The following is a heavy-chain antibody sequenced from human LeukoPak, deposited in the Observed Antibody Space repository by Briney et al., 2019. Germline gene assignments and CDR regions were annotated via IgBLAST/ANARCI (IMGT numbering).Heavy chain of an antibody. CDR1: GFTFCSYG. CDR2: ISYDGSSK. CDR3: AKDRGYCSSTSCEYYYYYGMDV. Sequence: GGSLRLSCAASGFTFCSYGMHWVRQAPGKGLEWVAVISYDGSSKYYADSVKGRFTISRDNSKNTLYLQMNSLRAEDTAVYYCAKDRGYCSSTSCEYYYYYGMDVWGQGTTVTVSS. J-gene: IGHJ6*02. V-gene: IGHV3-30*18. D-gene: IGHD2-2*01.